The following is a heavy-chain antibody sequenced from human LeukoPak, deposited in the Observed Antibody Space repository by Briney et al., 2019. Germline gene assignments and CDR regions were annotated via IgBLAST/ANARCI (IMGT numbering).Heavy chain of an antibody. CDR3: AKDWGAYYDSSGFYSGDFDY. D-gene: IGHD3-22*01. Sequence: GGSLRPSCAASGFTFDDYAMHWVRQAPGKGLEWVSLISGDGGSTYYADSVKGRFTISRDNSKNSLYLQMNSLRTEDTALYYCAKDWGAYYDSSGFYSGDFDYWGQGTLVTVSS. V-gene: IGHV3-43*02. J-gene: IGHJ4*02. CDR1: GFTFDDYA. CDR2: ISGDGGST.